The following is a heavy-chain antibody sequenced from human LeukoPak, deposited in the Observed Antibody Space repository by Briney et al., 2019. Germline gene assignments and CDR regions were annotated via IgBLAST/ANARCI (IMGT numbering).Heavy chain of an antibody. CDR2: INPSGAST. J-gene: IGHJ6*03. Sequence: ASVKVSCKASGYTFTSYYMHWVRQAPGQGLEWMGIINPSGASTSYAQKFQGRVTMTRDMSTSTVYMELSSLRSEDTAVYYCARAGYSGYDSLYYYYYMDVWGKGTTVTVSS. CDR3: ARAGYSGYDSLYYYYYMDV. CDR1: GYTFTSYY. V-gene: IGHV1-46*01. D-gene: IGHD5-12*01.